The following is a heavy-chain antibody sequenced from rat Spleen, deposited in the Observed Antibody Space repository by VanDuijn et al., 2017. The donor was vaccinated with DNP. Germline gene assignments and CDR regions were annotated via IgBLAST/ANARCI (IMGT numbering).Heavy chain of an antibody. CDR3: TREREPSDNPFYFDC. Sequence: QVQLKESGPGLVQPSQTLSLTCTVSGFSLTTNGVSWVPPPPGKGLEWIAAISSGGNTYFNSALKSRLSISRDTSKSQVFLGMNSLQTEDTAIYFCTREREPSDNPFYFDCWGQGVMVTVSS. J-gene: IGHJ2*01. CDR1: GFSLTTNG. CDR2: ISSGGNT. V-gene: IGHV2S8*01. D-gene: IGHD3-4*01.